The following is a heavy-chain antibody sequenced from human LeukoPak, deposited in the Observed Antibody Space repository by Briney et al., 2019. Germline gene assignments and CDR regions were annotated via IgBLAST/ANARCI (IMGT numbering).Heavy chain of an antibody. CDR2: IYSGGNT. J-gene: IGHJ1*01. V-gene: IGHV3-66*01. CDR3: ARGSFYYED. D-gene: IGHD3-22*01. Sequence: PGGSLRLSCAASGFTVSSNYMTWVRQAPGRGLEWVSIIYSGGNTYYADSVKGRFTISRDTSKNTLHLQMNSLKAEDTAVYYCARGSFYYEDWGQGTLVTVSP. CDR1: GFTVSSNY.